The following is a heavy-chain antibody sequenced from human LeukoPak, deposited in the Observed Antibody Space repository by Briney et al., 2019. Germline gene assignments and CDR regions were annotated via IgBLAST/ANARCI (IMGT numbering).Heavy chain of an antibody. CDR3: AKVGMDTAMVYYFDY. Sequence: PGRSLRLSCAASGFTFDDYAMHWVRHAPGKGLEWVSGISWNSGSIGYADSVKGRFTISRDNAKNSLYLQMNSLRAEDMALYYCAKVGMDTAMVYYFDYWGQGTLVTVSS. CDR1: GFTFDDYA. CDR2: ISWNSGSI. D-gene: IGHD5-18*01. J-gene: IGHJ4*02. V-gene: IGHV3-9*03.